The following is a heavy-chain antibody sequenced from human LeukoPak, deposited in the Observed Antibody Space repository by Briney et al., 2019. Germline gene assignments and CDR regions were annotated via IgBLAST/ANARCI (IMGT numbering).Heavy chain of an antibody. CDR1: GGTFSSYA. J-gene: IGHJ4*02. Sequence: SVKVSCKASGGTFSSYAISWVRQAPGQGLEWMGGIIPIFGTANYAQKFQGRVTITADESTSTAYMELGSLRSEDTAVYYCARDGDYGIEADYWGQGTLVTVSS. CDR3: ARDGDYGIEADY. V-gene: IGHV1-69*13. CDR2: IIPIFGTA. D-gene: IGHD4-17*01.